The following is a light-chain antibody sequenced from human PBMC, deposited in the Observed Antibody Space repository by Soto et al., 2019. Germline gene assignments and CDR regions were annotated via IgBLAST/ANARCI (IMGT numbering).Light chain of an antibody. Sequence: IVLTQSPATLSLSPGERVTLSCRARQSVRNYLAWYQPKPGQAPRLLIYDSSNRATGIPARFSGSGSWTDFTLTIRSLEPEDFAVYYCQQRNSWPVTFGQGTRQEI. J-gene: IGKJ5*01. V-gene: IGKV3-11*01. CDR1: QSVRNY. CDR2: DSS. CDR3: QQRNSWPVT.